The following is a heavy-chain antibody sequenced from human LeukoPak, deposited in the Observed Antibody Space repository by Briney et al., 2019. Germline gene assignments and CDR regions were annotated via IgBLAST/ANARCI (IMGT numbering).Heavy chain of an antibody. CDR2: IYCSGST. V-gene: IGHV4-59*08. J-gene: IGHJ6*02. Sequence: SETLSLTCTVSGGSISSYYWSWIRQPPGKGLEWIGYIYCSGSTNYNPSLKSRVTISVDTSKNQFSLKLSSVTAADTAVYYCARAKLTNWGYYYYYGMDVWGQGTTVTVSS. CDR1: GGSISSYY. CDR3: ARAKLTNWGYYYYYGMDV. D-gene: IGHD7-27*01.